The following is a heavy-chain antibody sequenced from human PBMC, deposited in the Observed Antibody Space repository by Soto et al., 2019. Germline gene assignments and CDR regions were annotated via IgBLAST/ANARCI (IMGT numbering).Heavy chain of an antibody. V-gene: IGHV3-30-3*01. J-gene: IGHJ6*01. D-gene: IGHD2-15*01. Sequence: QVQLVESGGGVVQPGRSLRLSCAASGFTFSSYAMHWVRQAPGKGLEWVAVISYDGSNKYYADSVKGRFTISRDNSKNTLYLQMNSLRAEDTAVYYCARDGLGYCSGGSCWDYG. CDR1: GFTFSSYA. CDR2: ISYDGSNK. CDR3: ARDGLGYCSGGSCWDYG.